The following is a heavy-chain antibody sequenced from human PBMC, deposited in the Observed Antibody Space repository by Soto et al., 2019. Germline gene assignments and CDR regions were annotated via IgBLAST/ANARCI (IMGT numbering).Heavy chain of an antibody. J-gene: IGHJ4*02. CDR1: GCTCSSFA. CDR2: ISGSGGST. V-gene: IGHV3-23*01. Sequence: RHSCGAAGCTCSSFAMSRVRKAKGKGLEWVSAISGSGGSTDYADSVKGRFTISRDNSKNTVYLQMSSLRVEDTAVYYCVKGEYYYDSSGYYPFDYWGQGTLVTVSA. D-gene: IGHD3-22*01. CDR3: VKGEYYYDSSGYYPFDY.